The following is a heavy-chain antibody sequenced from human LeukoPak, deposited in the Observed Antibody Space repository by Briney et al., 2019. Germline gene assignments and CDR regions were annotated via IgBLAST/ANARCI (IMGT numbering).Heavy chain of an antibody. CDR2: IKQDGSEK. Sequence: GGSLRLSCAGSGFLFNTNWMTWVRQAPGKGLEWVATIKQDGSEKYYVDSVKGRFTISRDNSKNTLHLQMNTLRAEDTAVYYCASRIATXGSVDYW. CDR1: GFLFNTNW. J-gene: IGHJ4*01. V-gene: IGHV3-7*03. D-gene: IGHD6-13*01. CDR3: ASRIATXGSVDY.